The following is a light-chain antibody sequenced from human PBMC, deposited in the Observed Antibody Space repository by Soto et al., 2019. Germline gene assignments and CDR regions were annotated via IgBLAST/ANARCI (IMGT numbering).Light chain of an antibody. V-gene: IGLV2-14*03. CDR3: SSYTSSNTYV. CDR2: DVS. J-gene: IGLJ1*01. CDR1: RSNVGAYNY. Sequence: QSVLLHPASVSGPPGQSIPIPCPGTRSNVGAYNYVSWYQQHPGKASKLMIYDVSNRPSGVSNRFSGSKSGNTASLTISGLQAEDEADYYCSSYTSSNTYVFGTGTKVTVL.